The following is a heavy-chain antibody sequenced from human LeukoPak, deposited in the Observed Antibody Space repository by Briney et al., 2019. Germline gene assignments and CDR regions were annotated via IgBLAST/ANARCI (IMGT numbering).Heavy chain of an antibody. CDR1: GGSFSGYY. J-gene: IGHJ4*02. V-gene: IGHV4-34*01. Sequence: SETLSLTCAVYGGSFSGYYWSWIRQPPGKGLEWIGEINHSGSTNYNPSLKSRVTISVDTSKNQFSLKLSSVTAADTAVYYCAAWYYYDSSGYRRYYFDYWGQGTLVTVSS. CDR2: INHSGST. D-gene: IGHD3-22*01. CDR3: AAWYYYDSSGYRRYYFDY.